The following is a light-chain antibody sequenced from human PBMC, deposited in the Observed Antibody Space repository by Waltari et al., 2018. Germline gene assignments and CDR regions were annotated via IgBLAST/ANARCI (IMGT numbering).Light chain of an antibody. CDR2: DAA. J-gene: IGKJ1*01. Sequence: DMQMTQSPASLSASVGDRVTLTCQPSQDVINYINWYQQKPGKAPQLLIYDAATLKTGVPSRFSGRQSGTYFTLTISGLQPEDVGTYYCQHSEAFGQGTTVEI. CDR1: QDVINY. V-gene: IGKV1-33*01. CDR3: QHSEA.